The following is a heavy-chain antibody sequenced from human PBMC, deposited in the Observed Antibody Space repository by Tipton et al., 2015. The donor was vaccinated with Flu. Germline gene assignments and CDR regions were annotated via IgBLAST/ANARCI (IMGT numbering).Heavy chain of an antibody. CDR1: GFIFSDYA. D-gene: IGHD4-23*01. CDR3: ATEYRGGGNRYYFDY. V-gene: IGHV4-59*01. CDR2: IYYSGST. J-gene: IGHJ4*02. Sequence: LRLSCAASGFIFSDYALHWVRQAPGRGLEWIGYIYYSGSTNYNPSLKSRVTISVDTSKNQFSLKLSSVTAADTAVYYCATEYRGGGNRYYFDYWGQGTLVTVSS.